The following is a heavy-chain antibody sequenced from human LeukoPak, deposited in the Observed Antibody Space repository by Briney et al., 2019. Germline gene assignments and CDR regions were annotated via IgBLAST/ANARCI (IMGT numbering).Heavy chain of an antibody. J-gene: IGHJ5*02. Sequence: GASVKVSCKVSGYTLTELSMHWVRQAPGKGLEWMGGFDPEDGETIYAQKFQGRVTMTEDTSTDTAYMELSSLRSEGTAVYYCATANDMITFGGVIVNVDWFDPWGQGTLVTVSS. V-gene: IGHV1-24*01. CDR2: FDPEDGET. CDR1: GYTLTELS. CDR3: ATANDMITFGGVIVNVDWFDP. D-gene: IGHD3-16*02.